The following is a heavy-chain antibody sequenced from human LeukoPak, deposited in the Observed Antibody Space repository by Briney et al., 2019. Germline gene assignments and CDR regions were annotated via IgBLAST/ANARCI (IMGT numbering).Heavy chain of an antibody. V-gene: IGHV3-30*14. CDR2: ISYDGTYA. D-gene: IGHD2-2*01. CDR3: ARGSCSSSGCYERLNGLDV. CDR1: GFTFSTYA. Sequence: PGGSLRLSCTASGFTFSTYAMDWVRLAPGRGLEWVGDISYDGTYASYAVSVRGRFTISRDNSKNSFYLQMNNLRAGDTAVYYCARGSCSSSGCYERLNGLDVWGQGTPVTVSS. J-gene: IGHJ6*02.